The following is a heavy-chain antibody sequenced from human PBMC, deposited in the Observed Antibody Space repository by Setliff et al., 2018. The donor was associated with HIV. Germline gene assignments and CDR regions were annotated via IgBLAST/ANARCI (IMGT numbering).Heavy chain of an antibody. Sequence: PSETLSLTCAVSGGSISSSNWWSWVRQPPGKGLEWIGEIYHGGSTNYNPSLKSRVTISVDKSNNQFSLKLSSVTAADTAVYYCALRGSSGWYNYFMDVWGKGTTVTVSS. D-gene: IGHD6-19*01. CDR2: IYHGGST. V-gene: IGHV4-4*02. CDR1: GGSISSSNW. CDR3: ALRGSSGWYNYFMDV. J-gene: IGHJ6*03.